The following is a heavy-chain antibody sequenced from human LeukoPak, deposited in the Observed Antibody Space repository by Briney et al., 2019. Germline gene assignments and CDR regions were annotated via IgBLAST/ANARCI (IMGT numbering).Heavy chain of an antibody. CDR1: GFTFNTFW. Sequence: GGSLRLSCAVSGFTFNTFWMSWVREAPGKGLEWVANIDEDGSEKYYVESVKGRFTISRDNAKNTLYLQMNSLRAEDTAVYYCARASGFVPSGAFDIWGQGTMVTVSS. V-gene: IGHV3-7*01. J-gene: IGHJ3*02. CDR3: ARASGFVPSGAFDI. D-gene: IGHD3-22*01. CDR2: IDEDGSEK.